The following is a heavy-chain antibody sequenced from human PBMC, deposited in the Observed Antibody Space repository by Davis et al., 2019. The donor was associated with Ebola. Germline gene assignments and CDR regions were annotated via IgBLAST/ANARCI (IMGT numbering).Heavy chain of an antibody. CDR3: VRGDYCAYYFDY. CDR2: LYPRGST. V-gene: IGHV4-4*02. CDR1: GGSISSNNW. J-gene: IGHJ4*02. Sequence: SETLSLTCAVSGGSISSNNWWRCVRQPPGKGLEWIGYLYPRGSTYYNPSLKSRVTISADTSKNQFSLKLDSVTATDTAMYYCVRGDYCAYYFDYWGQGTLVTVPS. D-gene: IGHD4-17*01.